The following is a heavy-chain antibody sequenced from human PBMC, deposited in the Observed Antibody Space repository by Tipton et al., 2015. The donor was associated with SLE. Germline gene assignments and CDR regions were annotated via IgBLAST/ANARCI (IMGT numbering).Heavy chain of an antibody. Sequence: TLSLTCAVSGYSISSGYYWGWIRQPPGKGLEWIGSIYHSGSTYYNPSLKSRVTISVDTSKNQFSLKLSSVTAADTAVYYCARDQKWMGYWGQGTLVTVSS. J-gene: IGHJ4*02. D-gene: IGHD6-19*01. CDR2: IYHSGST. V-gene: IGHV4-38-2*02. CDR3: ARDQKWMGY. CDR1: GYSISSGYY.